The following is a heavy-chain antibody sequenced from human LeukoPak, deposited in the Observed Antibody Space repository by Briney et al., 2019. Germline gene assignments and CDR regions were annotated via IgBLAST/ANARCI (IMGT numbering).Heavy chain of an antibody. J-gene: IGHJ4*02. Sequence: GGSLRLSCAASGFTFSSYSMNWVRQAPGKGLEWVSSISSSSSYIYYADSVKGRFTISRDNAKNSLYLQMNSLRAGDTAVYYCARDSLELPDYWGQGTLVTVSS. V-gene: IGHV3-21*01. CDR3: ARDSLELPDY. CDR1: GFTFSSYS. D-gene: IGHD1-7*01. CDR2: ISSSSSYI.